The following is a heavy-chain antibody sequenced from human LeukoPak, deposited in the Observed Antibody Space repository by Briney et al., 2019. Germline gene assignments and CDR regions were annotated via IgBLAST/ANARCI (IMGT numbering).Heavy chain of an antibody. CDR1: GFTFNSYA. CDR2: INSDGGNT. J-gene: IGHJ4*02. D-gene: IGHD3-22*01. Sequence: QPGGSLRLSCSASGFTFNSYAMHWVRQAPGKGLEPVSAINSDGGNTYYADSVKGRFTISRDNSNNTLYLQMSSLRAEDTAVYYCAKRDAYDSSGYYGNWGQGTLVTVSS. CDR3: AKRDAYDSSGYYGN. V-gene: IGHV3-64D*06.